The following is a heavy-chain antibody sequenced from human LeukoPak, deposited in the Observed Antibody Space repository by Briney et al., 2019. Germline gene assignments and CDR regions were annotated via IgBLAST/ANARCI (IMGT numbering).Heavy chain of an antibody. J-gene: IGHJ4*02. CDR1: GYTFTSYA. CDR3: ARHAHRDGYNYGYYFDY. V-gene: IGHV7-4-1*02. Sequence: ASVKVSCKASGYTFTSYAMNWVRQAPGQGLEWMGWINTNTGNPTYAQDFTGRFVFSLDTSVSTAYLQISSLKAEDTAVYYCARHAHRDGYNYGYYFDYWGQGTLVTVSS. D-gene: IGHD5-24*01. CDR2: INTNTGNP.